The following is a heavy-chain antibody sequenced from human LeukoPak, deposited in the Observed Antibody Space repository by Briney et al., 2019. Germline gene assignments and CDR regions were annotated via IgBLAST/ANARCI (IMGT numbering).Heavy chain of an antibody. V-gene: IGHV3-21*01. CDR2: ISGSSRHK. CDR3: ARTANFAAGYYIDY. D-gene: IGHD6-13*01. CDR1: GFTFSSYT. Sequence: GGSLRLSCAASGFTFSSYTMNWVRQAPGKGLEWVSSISGSSRHKYYADSVKGRFTISRDNAKNSLYLQMNSPRAEDTAVYYCARTANFAAGYYIDYWGQGTLVTVSS. J-gene: IGHJ4*02.